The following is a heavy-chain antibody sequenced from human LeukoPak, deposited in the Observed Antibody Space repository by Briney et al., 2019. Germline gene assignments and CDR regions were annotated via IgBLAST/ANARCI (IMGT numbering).Heavy chain of an antibody. CDR1: GGSISSSSYH. CDR2: MYYRGTT. CDR3: AREYSRSVVAGSRPDL. Sequence: SETLSLTCSVSGGSISSSSYHCGWIRQSPGKGLEWIGSMYYRGTTYENSSLKSRLTLSIDTSNNHFSLKLTSVTAADTAVYFCAREYSRSVVAGSRPDLWGQGLLVTVSS. V-gene: IGHV4-39*02. J-gene: IGHJ4*02. D-gene: IGHD2-21*01.